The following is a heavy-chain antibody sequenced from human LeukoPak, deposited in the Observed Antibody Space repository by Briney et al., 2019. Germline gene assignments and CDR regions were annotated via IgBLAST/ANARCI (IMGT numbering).Heavy chain of an antibody. V-gene: IGHV4-59*08. Sequence: PSETLSLTCTLSCGSISSHYGSWIPQPPGKRLECSVYIYYSGRSNYNHSLKSRVTISVDTSTNQFSLKLRSVTAAETAVYYCARANCIQLWLNGMDVWGQGTTVTVSS. D-gene: IGHD5-18*01. J-gene: IGHJ6*02. CDR1: CGSISSHY. CDR2: IYYSGRS. CDR3: ARANCIQLWLNGMDV.